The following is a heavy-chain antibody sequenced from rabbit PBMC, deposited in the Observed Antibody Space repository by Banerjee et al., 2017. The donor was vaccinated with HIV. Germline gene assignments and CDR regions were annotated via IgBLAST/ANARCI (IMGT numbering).Heavy chain of an antibody. D-gene: IGHD8-1*01. CDR2: IDAGSTGST. V-gene: IGHV1S40*01. J-gene: IGHJ4*01. CDR1: GFTISSGYW. Sequence: QSLEESGGDLVKPGASLTLTCTASGFTISSGYWMCWVRQAPGKGLEWIACIDAGSTGSTGYASWAKGRFTISKTSSTTVTLQMTSLTAADTATYFCARWTASSHYSLWGPGTLVTVS. CDR3: ARWTASSHYSL.